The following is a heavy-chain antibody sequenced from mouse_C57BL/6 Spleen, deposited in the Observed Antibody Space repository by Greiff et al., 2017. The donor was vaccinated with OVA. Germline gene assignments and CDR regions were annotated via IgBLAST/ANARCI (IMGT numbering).Heavy chain of an antibody. CDR1: GYSITSGYY. Sequence: EVKLQQSGPGLVKPSQSLSLTCSVPGYSITSGYYWNWIRQFPGNKLEWMGYISYDGSNNYNPSLKNRISITRDTSKNQFFLKLNSVTTEDTATYYCARGITTVVATDFDVWGTGTTVTVSS. CDR3: ARGITTVVATDFDV. V-gene: IGHV3-6*01. D-gene: IGHD1-1*01. J-gene: IGHJ1*03. CDR2: ISYDGSN.